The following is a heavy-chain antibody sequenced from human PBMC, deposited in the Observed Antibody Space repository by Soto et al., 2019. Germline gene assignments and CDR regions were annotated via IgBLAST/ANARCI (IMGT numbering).Heavy chain of an antibody. CDR1: GGSLNNYY. J-gene: IGHJ4*02. CDR3: ARDSSNYAFDY. Sequence: QMQLQQSGPGLVKTSETLSLTCTVAGGSLNNYYWSWIRLAPGKGLEWIGYIYYTGTTKYNASLKSRVTMSVDESNNEFSLKMTSMTAADTAIYYCARDSSNYAFDYWGQGTQVTVSS. V-gene: IGHV4-59*01. D-gene: IGHD3-10*01. CDR2: IYYTGTT.